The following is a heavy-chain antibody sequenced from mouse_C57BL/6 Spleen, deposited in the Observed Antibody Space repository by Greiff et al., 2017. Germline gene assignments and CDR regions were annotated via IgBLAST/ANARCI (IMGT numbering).Heavy chain of an antibody. D-gene: IGHD1-1*01. CDR3: ARDYYGSSEN. V-gene: IGHV1-69*01. J-gene: IGHJ2*01. CDR2: IDPSDSYT. Sequence: VQLQQPGAELVMPGASVKLSCKASGYTFTSYWMHWVKQRPGQGLEWIGEIDPSDSYTNYNQKFKGKSTLTVDKSSSTAYMQLSSLTSEDSAVYYCARDYYGSSENWGQGTTLTVSS. CDR1: GYTFTSYW.